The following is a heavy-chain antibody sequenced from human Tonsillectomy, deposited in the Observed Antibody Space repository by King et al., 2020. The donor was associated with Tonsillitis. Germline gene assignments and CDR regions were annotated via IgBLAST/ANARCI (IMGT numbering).Heavy chain of an antibody. D-gene: IGHD2-15*01. CDR3: ARGVGPRGQFYFDI. Sequence: VQLVESGAELKKPGASVKVSCKASGYTFTNYAMNWVRQAPGQGLEWMGWINTNTGNPTYAQGFTGRFVFSLDTSVSTAYLQISSLKAEDTAVYYCARGVGPRGQFYFDIWGQGTLVTVSS. J-gene: IGHJ4*02. V-gene: IGHV7-4-1*02. CDR2: INTNTGNP. CDR1: GYTFTNYA.